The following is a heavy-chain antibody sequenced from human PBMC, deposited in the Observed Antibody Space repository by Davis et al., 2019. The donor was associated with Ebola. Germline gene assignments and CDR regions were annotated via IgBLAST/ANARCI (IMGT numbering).Heavy chain of an antibody. CDR1: GYTFTSYY. CDR3: ARSITIFGVVIRRGDAFDI. CDR2: INPSGGST. J-gene: IGHJ3*02. Sequence: ASVKVSCKASGYTFTSYYMHWVRQAPGQGLEWMGIINPSGGSTSYAQKFQGRVTMTRDTSTSTVYMELSSLRSEDTAVYYCARSITIFGVVIRRGDAFDIWGQGTMLTVSS. V-gene: IGHV1-46*01. D-gene: IGHD3-3*01.